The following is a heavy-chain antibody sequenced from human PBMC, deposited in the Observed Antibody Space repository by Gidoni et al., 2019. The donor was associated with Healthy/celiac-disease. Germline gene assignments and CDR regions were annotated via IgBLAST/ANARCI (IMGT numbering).Heavy chain of an antibody. CDR2: INHSGST. CDR1: Y. J-gene: IGHJ4*02. V-gene: IGHV4-34*01. D-gene: IGHD6-13*01. Sequence: YSTGIRQPPGKGLEWIGEINHSGSTNYTPSLKSRVTISVDTSKNQFSLKLSSVTAADTAVYYCARRPGYSSSWFGTQGYYFDYWGQGTLVTVSS. CDR3: ARRPGYSSSWFGTQGYYFDY.